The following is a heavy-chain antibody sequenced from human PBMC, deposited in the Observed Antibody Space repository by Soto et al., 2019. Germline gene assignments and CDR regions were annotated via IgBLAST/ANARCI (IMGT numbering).Heavy chain of an antibody. V-gene: IGHV3-33*08. CDR1: GFTFSSYG. Sequence: GGSLSLSCAASGFTFSSYGMHWVRQAPGKGLEWVAVIWYDGSNKYYADSVKGRFTISRDNSKNTLYLQMNSLRAEDTAVYYCARDREVAARFLDYWGQGTLVTVSS. D-gene: IGHD6-6*01. CDR3: ARDREVAARFLDY. J-gene: IGHJ4*02. CDR2: IWYDGSNK.